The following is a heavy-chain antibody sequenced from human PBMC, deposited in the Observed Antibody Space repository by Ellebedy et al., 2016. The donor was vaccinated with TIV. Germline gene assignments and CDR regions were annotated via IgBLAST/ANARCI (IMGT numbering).Heavy chain of an antibody. CDR2: INPSGGST. CDR3: ARGGVVTRGGYYYYGMDV. J-gene: IGHJ6*02. V-gene: IGHV1-46*01. D-gene: IGHD2-21*02. Sequence: ASVKVSXKASGYTFTSYYMHWVRQAPGQGLEWMGIINPSGGSTSYAQKFQGRVTMTRDTSTSTVYMELSSLRSKDTAVYYCARGGVVTRGGYYYYGMDVWGQGTTVTVSS. CDR1: GYTFTSYY.